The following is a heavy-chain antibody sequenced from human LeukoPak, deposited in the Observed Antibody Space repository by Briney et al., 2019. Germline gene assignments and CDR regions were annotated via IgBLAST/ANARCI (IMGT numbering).Heavy chain of an antibody. J-gene: IGHJ4*02. V-gene: IGHV3-7*03. CDR1: GLTFSSHW. CDR2: IKQDGSEK. D-gene: IGHD3-22*01. Sequence: GGSLRLSCAASGLTFSSHWMHWVRQAPGKGLEWVANIKQDGSEKYYVDSVKGRFTISRDNAKNSLYLQMNSLRAEDTAVYYCARDRRDYDIIWGQGTLVTVSS. CDR3: ARDRRDYDII.